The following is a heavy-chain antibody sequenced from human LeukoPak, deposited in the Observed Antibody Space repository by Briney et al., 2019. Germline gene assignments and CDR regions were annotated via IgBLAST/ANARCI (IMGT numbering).Heavy chain of an antibody. CDR1: GYTVTSHY. D-gene: IGHD5-24*01. Sequence: ASVKVSCKASGYTVTSHYMHWVRQAPGQGLEWMGIISPSGGSTSYAQKFQGRVTMTRDMSTSTVYMELSSLRSEDTAVYYCARDNSVRDVAWWFNPWGQGTLVTVSS. CDR3: ARDNSVRDVAWWFNP. J-gene: IGHJ5*02. CDR2: ISPSGGST. V-gene: IGHV1-46*01.